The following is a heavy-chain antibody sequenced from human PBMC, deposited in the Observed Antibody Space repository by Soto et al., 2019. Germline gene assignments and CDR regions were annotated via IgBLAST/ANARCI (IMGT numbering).Heavy chain of an antibody. J-gene: IGHJ4*02. D-gene: IGHD1-1*01. V-gene: IGHV3-30*04. Sequence: GGSLRLSCEASGFTFTSYAMHWVRQAPGKGLEWVAVIAYDGRNKYYADSVKGRFTISRDNSKNTLYLQMNSLRIEDTAVYYCARELERVFDYWGQGTLVTV. CDR3: ARELERVFDY. CDR2: IAYDGRNK. CDR1: GFTFTSYA.